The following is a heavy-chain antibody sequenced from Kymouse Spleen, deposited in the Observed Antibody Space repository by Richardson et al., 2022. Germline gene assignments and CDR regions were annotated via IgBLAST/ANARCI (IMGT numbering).Heavy chain of an antibody. V-gene: IGHV4-61*01. Sequence: QVQLQESGPGLVKPSETLSLTCTVSGGSVSSGSYYWSWIRQPPGKGLEWIGYIYYSGSTNYNPSLKSRVTISVDTSKNQFSLKLSSVTAADTAVYYCARDQSITGTTDYYYYGMDVWGQGTTVTVSS. CDR2: IYYSGST. CDR1: GGSVSSGSYY. D-gene: IGHD1-7*01. CDR3: ARDQSITGTTDYYYYGMDV. J-gene: IGHJ6*02.